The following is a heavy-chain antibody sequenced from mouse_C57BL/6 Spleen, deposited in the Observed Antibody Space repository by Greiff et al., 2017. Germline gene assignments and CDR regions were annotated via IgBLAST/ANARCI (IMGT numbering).Heavy chain of an antibody. CDR2: IYPGDGDP. Sequence: QVQLQQSGPELVKPGASVKISCKASGYAFSSSWMNWVKQRPGKGLEWIGRIYPGDGDPNYNGKFKGKATLTADKSSSTAYMQLSSLTSEDSAVYFCARGENLYYDYPFAYWGQGTLVTVSA. D-gene: IGHD2-4*01. CDR1: GYAFSSSW. CDR3: ARGENLYYDYPFAY. V-gene: IGHV1-82*01. J-gene: IGHJ3*01.